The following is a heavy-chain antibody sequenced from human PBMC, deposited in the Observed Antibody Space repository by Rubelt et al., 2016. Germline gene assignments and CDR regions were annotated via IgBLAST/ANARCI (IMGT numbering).Heavy chain of an antibody. D-gene: IGHD6-13*01. CDR1: GFTFSSYA. CDR2: ISYDGSNK. Sequence: QVQLVESGGGVVQPGRSLRLSCAASGFTFSSYAMHWVRQAPGKGLEWVAVISYDGSNKYYADSVKGRFTISRDNSKNTLYLQMSSLRAEDTAVYYCVKDRVSSSWYLWSWFDPWGQGTLVTVSS. V-gene: IGHV3-30*14. J-gene: IGHJ5*02. CDR3: VKDRVSSSWYLWSWFDP.